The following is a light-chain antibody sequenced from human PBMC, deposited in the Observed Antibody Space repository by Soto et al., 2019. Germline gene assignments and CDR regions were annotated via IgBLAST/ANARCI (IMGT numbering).Light chain of an antibody. CDR1: SSDVGGYNY. J-gene: IGLJ1*01. CDR2: DVS. Sequence: QSALTQPASVSGSPGQSITISCTGTSSDVGGYNYVSWYQQHPGKAPKLMIYDVSNRPSGVSNRFSGSKSGNTASLTISGLQPEDEADYYCSSYTSSSTLFGTGTKVTVL. V-gene: IGLV2-14*01. CDR3: SSYTSSSTL.